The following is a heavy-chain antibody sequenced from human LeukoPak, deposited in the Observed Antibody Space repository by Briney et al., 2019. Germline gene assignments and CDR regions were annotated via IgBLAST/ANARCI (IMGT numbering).Heavy chain of an antibody. J-gene: IGHJ4*02. Sequence: PGGSLRLSCAASGFTFSSYGMHWVRQAPGKGLEWVAFIRYDGSNKYYADSVKGRFTISRDNSKNTLYLQMNSLRAEDTAVYYCAKDLINVVPADPDYWGQGTLVTVSS. CDR1: GFTFSSYG. CDR2: IRYDGSNK. V-gene: IGHV3-30*02. D-gene: IGHD2-2*01. CDR3: AKDLINVVPADPDY.